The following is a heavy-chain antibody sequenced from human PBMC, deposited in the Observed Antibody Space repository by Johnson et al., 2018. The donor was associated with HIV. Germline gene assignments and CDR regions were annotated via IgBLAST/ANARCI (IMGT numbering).Heavy chain of an antibody. CDR3: ARENLYYSTDAFEI. V-gene: IGHV3-33*01. D-gene: IGHD3-16*01. CDR1: GFTFSTYG. Sequence: QMLLVESGGGVVQSGRSLRLSCAASGFTFSTYGMHWVRPAPGKGLEWVAVIWYDGRDKYYVDSVTGRLTISRDNSKNTVYLQMNSLRAEDTAVYHCARENLYYSTDAFEIWGQGTMLTVSS. J-gene: IGHJ3*02. CDR2: IWYDGRDK.